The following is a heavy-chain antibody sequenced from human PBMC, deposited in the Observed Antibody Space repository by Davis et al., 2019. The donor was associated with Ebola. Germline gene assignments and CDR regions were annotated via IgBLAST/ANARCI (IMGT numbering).Heavy chain of an antibody. CDR2: IWYDGSNK. D-gene: IGHD2-21*01. CDR1: GFTFSNAW. CDR3: RVSLAYCGGDCSLPDY. Sequence: GGSLRLSCAASGFTFSNAWMNWVRQAPGKGLEWVAVIWYDGSNKYYADSVKGRFTISRDNSKNTLYLQMNSLRAEDTAVYYCRVSLAYCGGDCSLPDYWGQGTLVTVSS. V-gene: IGHV3-33*08. J-gene: IGHJ4*02.